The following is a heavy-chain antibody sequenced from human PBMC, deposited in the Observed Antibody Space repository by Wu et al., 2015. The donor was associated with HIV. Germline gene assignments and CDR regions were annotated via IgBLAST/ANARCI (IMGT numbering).Heavy chain of an antibody. D-gene: IGHD5/OR15-5a*01. CDR1: GGSFSGYS. Sequence: QVQLQQWGAGLLKPSETLSLTCAVYGGSFSGYSWTWIRQPPGKGLEWIGEINHRGITNYNAALKSRLTISVDTSKNQFSLKLNSVTAADTAVYYCARGKSVYPRWFDPWGQGTLVTVSS. CDR2: INHRGIT. J-gene: IGHJ5*02. V-gene: IGHV4-34*01. CDR3: ARGKSVYPRWFDP.